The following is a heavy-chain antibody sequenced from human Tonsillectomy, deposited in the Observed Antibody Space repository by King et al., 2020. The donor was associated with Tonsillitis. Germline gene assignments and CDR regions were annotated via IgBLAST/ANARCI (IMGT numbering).Heavy chain of an antibody. V-gene: IGHV1-2*02. CDR3: ARGGYGSGAFDI. D-gene: IGHD3-10*01. CDR2: NNPNSGGT. CDR1: GYTFTVYY. Sequence: QLVQSGAEVKKPGASVKVSCKTSGYTFTVYYMHWVRRAPGQGLEWMGWNNPNSGGTNYAQKFHGRVTMTRDTSISTAYMQLSGLRSDDTAVYYCARGGYGSGAFDIWGQGTLVTVSS. J-gene: IGHJ3*02.